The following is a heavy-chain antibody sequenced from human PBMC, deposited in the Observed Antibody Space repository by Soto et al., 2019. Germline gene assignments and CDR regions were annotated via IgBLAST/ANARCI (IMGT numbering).Heavy chain of an antibody. D-gene: IGHD2-15*01. CDR1: GFTFSSYA. V-gene: IGHV3-23*01. Sequence: EVQLLETGGGLVQPGGSLRLSCAASGFTFSSYAMSWVRQAPGKGLEWVSAISGSGGSTYYADSVKGRFTISRDNSKNTLYLQMNSLRAEDTAVYYCAKGLGYCSGGSCYLGGAVDLWGRGTLVTVSS. CDR2: ISGSGGST. CDR3: AKGLGYCSGGSCYLGGAVDL. J-gene: IGHJ2*01.